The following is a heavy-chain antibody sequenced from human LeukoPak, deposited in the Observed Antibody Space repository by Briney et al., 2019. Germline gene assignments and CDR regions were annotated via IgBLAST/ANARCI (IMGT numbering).Heavy chain of an antibody. V-gene: IGHV3-30*18. Sequence: GRFLRLSCAASGFTFSSYGMHWVRQAPGKGLEWVAVISYDGSNKYYADSVKGRFTISRDNSKNTLYLQMNSLRAEDTAAYYCAKGGGRFGDLLSSIDYWGQGTLVTVSS. J-gene: IGHJ4*02. D-gene: IGHD3-10*01. CDR3: AKGGGRFGDLLSSIDY. CDR1: GFTFSSYG. CDR2: ISYDGSNK.